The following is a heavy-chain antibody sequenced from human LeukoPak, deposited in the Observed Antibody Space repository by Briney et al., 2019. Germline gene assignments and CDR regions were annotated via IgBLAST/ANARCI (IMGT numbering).Heavy chain of an antibody. CDR2: IRRDGTT. Sequence: PGGSLRLSCAASGFTVSSYWIHWVRQAPGKGLVWVSLIRRDGTTSFAASVQGRFTISRDNARNTLYLQMNSLAAEDTAVYYCARDAGQATPFDYWGPRTLVTVSS. CDR3: ARDAGQATPFDY. V-gene: IGHV3-74*01. CDR1: GFTVSSYW. D-gene: IGHD2-15*01. J-gene: IGHJ4*02.